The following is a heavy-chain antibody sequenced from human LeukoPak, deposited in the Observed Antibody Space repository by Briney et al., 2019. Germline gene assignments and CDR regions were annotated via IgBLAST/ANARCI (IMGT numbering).Heavy chain of an antibody. CDR2: IYHSGST. V-gene: IGHV4-38-2*02. Sequence: KPSETLSLTCTVSGYSISSGYYWGWIRQPPGKGLEWIGSIYHSGSTYYNPSLKSRVTISVDTSKSQFSLKLSSVTAADTAVYYCARVVASPHYYYMDVWGKGTTVTVSS. CDR3: ARVVASPHYYYMDV. CDR1: GYSISSGYY. J-gene: IGHJ6*03.